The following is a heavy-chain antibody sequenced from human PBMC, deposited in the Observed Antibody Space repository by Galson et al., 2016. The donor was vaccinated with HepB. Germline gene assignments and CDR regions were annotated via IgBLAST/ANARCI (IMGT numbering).Heavy chain of an antibody. D-gene: IGHD1-1*01. CDR3: AKERLVRRIFDH. V-gene: IGHV3-23*01. CDR2: ISTRRTT. CDR1: GFVFSNFG. J-gene: IGHJ4*02. Sequence: SLRLSCAASGFVFSNFGLRWVRQAPGKGLEWVASISTRRTTSYSDSVQGRFTISRDNSNNTLYLQMNGLRAEDTAVYYCAKERLVRRIFDHWGQGTLLTVSS.